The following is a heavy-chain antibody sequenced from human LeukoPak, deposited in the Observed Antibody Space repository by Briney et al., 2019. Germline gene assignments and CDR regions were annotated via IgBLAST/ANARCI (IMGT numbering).Heavy chain of an antibody. D-gene: IGHD4-23*01. Sequence: GGSLKLSCAASGFTFSSYGMHWVRQAPGKGLEWVAFIRYDGSNKYYADSVKGRFTISRDNSKNTLYLQMSSLRAEDTAVYYCASNPAGPTVASGDYWGQGTLVTVSS. CDR1: GFTFSSYG. V-gene: IGHV3-30*02. CDR2: IRYDGSNK. CDR3: ASNPAGPTVASGDY. J-gene: IGHJ4*02.